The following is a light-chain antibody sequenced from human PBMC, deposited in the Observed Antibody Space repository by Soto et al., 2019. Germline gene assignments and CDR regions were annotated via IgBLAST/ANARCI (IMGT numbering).Light chain of an antibody. J-gene: IGKJ1*01. CDR1: QAIIDS. V-gene: IGKV3-20*01. Sequence: EIVLTQSPGAVSLSPGERATPSCRASQAIIDSLAWYQHKPGQVPQLLIYGASSMPSGIPDRFSGSGSGTDFTLTISRLQPEDFAVYYCQQFGSLPVTFGQGTKVDI. CDR3: QQFGSLPVT. CDR2: GAS.